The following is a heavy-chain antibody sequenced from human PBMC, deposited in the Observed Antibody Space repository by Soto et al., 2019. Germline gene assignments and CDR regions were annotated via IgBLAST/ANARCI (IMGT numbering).Heavy chain of an antibody. CDR1: EFSFSDYS. CDR2: ISSSSSNI. D-gene: IGHD3-10*01. V-gene: IGHV3-21*01. Sequence: PGGSLRLSCAASEFSFSDYSMNWVRQAPGKGLEWVSSISSSSSNINYADSVKGRFSISRDNAKKLLFLQMNSLRVEDTAVYFCARHPPWYLDYGSTNRAIDLRGPGTMVTVSS. CDR3: ARHPPWYLDYGSTNRAIDL. J-gene: IGHJ3*01.